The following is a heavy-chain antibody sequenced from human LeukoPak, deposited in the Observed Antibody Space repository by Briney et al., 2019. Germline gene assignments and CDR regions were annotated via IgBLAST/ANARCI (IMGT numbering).Heavy chain of an antibody. J-gene: IGHJ4*02. CDR1: GFTFRTYW. V-gene: IGHV3-7*03. CDR3: ARPRDSGWSKTWDY. D-gene: IGHD6-13*01. Sequence: GGSLRLSCEGSGFTFRTYWMTWVRQAPGKGLEWVANIKQDGSEKYYVDSVKGRFTISRDNAQNSLYLQMNSLRAEDTAVYYCARPRDSGWSKTWDYWGQGTLLTVSS. CDR2: IKQDGSEK.